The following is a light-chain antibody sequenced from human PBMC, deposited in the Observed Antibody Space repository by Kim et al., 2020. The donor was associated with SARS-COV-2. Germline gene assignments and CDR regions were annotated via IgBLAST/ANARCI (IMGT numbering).Light chain of an antibody. Sequence: SASVGDRVTITCRTSQDIGSALAWYQQQPGTAPRLLIFHASSLQGGVPSRFSGSESGTDFTLTISSLQPEDFATYFCQQVNGSPFTFGGGTKLEI. CDR3: QQVNGSPFT. CDR2: HAS. V-gene: IGKV1-13*02. CDR1: QDIGSA. J-gene: IGKJ4*01.